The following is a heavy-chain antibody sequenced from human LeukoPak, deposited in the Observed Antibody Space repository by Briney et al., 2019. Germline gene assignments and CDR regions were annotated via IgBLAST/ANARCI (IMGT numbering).Heavy chain of an antibody. Sequence: GGSLRLPCAASGFTFSSYWMSWVRQAPGKGLEWVANIKQDGSEKYYVDSVKGRFTISRDNAKNSLYMQMHSLRAEDTAVYYCVRDFSMGQGVTPEAVAPHPIDYWGQGTLVTVCS. CDR2: IKQDGSEK. CDR3: VRDFSMGQGVTPEAVAPHPIDY. D-gene: IGHD3-10*01. J-gene: IGHJ4*02. CDR1: GFTFSSYW. V-gene: IGHV3-7*03.